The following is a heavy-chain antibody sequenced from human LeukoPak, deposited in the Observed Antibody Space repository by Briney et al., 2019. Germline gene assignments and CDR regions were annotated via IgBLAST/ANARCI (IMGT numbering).Heavy chain of an antibody. D-gene: IGHD3-10*01. CDR1: GITVSNYG. CDR3: TKRGVVIRGLLIMGFHKEANYFDS. J-gene: IGHJ4*02. CDR2: IRESGGGT. V-gene: IGHV3-23*01. Sequence: GGSLRLSCVVSGITVSNYGMSWVRQAPGEGVEWVSGIRESGGGTNYADSVKGRFTISRDNSMNTVCLQLNSLRAEDTAVYFCTKRGVVIRGLLIMGFHKEANYFDSWGQGILVTVSS.